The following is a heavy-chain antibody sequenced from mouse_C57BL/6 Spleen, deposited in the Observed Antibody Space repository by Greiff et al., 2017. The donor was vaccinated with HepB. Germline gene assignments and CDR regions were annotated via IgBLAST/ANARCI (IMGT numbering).Heavy chain of an antibody. V-gene: IGHV1-50*01. D-gene: IGHD1-1*01. J-gene: IGHJ3*01. CDR3: ARGRYGSSYEAWFAY. CDR2: IDPSDSYT. Sequence: QVQLQQPGAELVKPGASVKLSCKASGYTFTSYWMQWVKQRPGQGLEWIGEIDPSDSYTNYNQKFKGKATLTVDTSSSTAYMQLSSLTSEDSAVYYCARGRYGSSYEAWFAYWGQGTLVTVSA. CDR1: GYTFTSYW.